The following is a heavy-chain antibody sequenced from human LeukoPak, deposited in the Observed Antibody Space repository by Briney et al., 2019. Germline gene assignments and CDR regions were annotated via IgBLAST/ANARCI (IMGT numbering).Heavy chain of an antibody. D-gene: IGHD6-19*01. CDR1: GYTLTELS. CDR3: ATEGPPTAVAGKGYRI. J-gene: IGHJ4*02. CDR2: FDSEDGET. V-gene: IGHV1-24*01. Sequence: ASVKVSCKVSGYTLTELSMHWVRQAPGKGLEWMGGFDSEDGETIYAQKFQGRVTMTEDTSTDTAYMELSSLRSEDTAVYYCATEGPPTAVAGKGYRIWGQGTLVTVSS.